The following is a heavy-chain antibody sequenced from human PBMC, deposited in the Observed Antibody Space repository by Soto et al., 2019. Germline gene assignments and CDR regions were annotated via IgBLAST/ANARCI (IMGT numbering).Heavy chain of an antibody. Sequence: EVQLVESGGGLVQPGGSLRLSCAASGFTFSSYAMHWVRQAPGKGLEYVSAISSNGGSTYYANSVKGRFTISRDNSRNELYVQMGSLRAEDMAVYYGARGPGYYFDYWGQGTLVTVSS. CDR2: ISSNGGST. CDR3: ARGPGYYFDY. V-gene: IGHV3-64*01. J-gene: IGHJ4*02. CDR1: GFTFSSYA.